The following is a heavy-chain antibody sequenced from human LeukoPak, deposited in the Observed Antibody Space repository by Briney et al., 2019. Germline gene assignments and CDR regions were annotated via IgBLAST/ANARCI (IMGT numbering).Heavy chain of an antibody. J-gene: IGHJ6*03. V-gene: IGHV3-11*01. Sequence: PGGSLRLSCAASGFTFSDYNMRWIRQAPGKGLEWVSSISRSGSTKYYADSVKGRFTISRDNAKHSLFLQMNSLRAEDTAVYYCARVLRYCSGGNCYSGGLGYMDVWGKGTTVTISS. CDR2: ISRSGSTK. CDR3: ARVLRYCSGGNCYSGGLGYMDV. D-gene: IGHD2-15*01. CDR1: GFTFSDYN.